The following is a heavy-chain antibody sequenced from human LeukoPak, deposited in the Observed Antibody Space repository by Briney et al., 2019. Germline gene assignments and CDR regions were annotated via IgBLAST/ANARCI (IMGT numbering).Heavy chain of an antibody. D-gene: IGHD3-10*01. CDR3: ARFGSGSYHYYYGMDV. V-gene: IGHV3-7*01. J-gene: IGHJ6*02. Sequence: GGSLRLSCAASGFTFSSYWMSWVRQAPGKGLEWVANIKQDGSEKYYVDSVKGRFTISRDNAKNSLYLQMISLRAEDTAVYYRARFGSGSYHYYYGMDVWGQGTTVTVSS. CDR2: IKQDGSEK. CDR1: GFTFSSYW.